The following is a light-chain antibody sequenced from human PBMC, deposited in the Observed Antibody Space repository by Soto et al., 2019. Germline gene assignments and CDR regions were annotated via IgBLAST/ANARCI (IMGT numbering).Light chain of an antibody. V-gene: IGLV2-11*01. CDR2: DVS. CDR1: SSDVGAYNY. CDR3: SSYAGSYPFV. Sequence: QSALTQPRSVSGSPGQSVTISCTGTSSDVGAYNYVSWYQQGPGKAPKLMIYDVSKRPSGVPDRFSGPKSGNTASLTIPGLQAEDEADYYCSSYAGSYPFVFGTGTKVTVL. J-gene: IGLJ1*01.